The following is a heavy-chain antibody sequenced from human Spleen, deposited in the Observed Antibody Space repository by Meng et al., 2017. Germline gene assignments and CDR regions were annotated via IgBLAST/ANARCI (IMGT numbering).Heavy chain of an antibody. D-gene: IGHD4-11*01. CDR1: GGSFSDYY. Sequence: QGQLQQGGAGLLKPSETPSLTCVVSGGSFSDYYWSWTRQPPGKGLEWIGEINHRGNTNYNSFLESRVTISVDTSQNSLSLKLSSVTAADSAVYYCARGPTTVAHDFDYWGQGTLVTVSS. J-gene: IGHJ4*02. V-gene: IGHV4-34*01. CDR3: ARGPTTVAHDFDY. CDR2: INHRGNT.